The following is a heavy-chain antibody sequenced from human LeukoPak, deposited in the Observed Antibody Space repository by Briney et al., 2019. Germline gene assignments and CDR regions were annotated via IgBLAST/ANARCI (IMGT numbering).Heavy chain of an antibody. CDR2: IYSGGST. CDR3: ARNYYDSSGYYVGSPPFFDY. CDR1: GFTVSSNY. D-gene: IGHD3-22*01. V-gene: IGHV3-66*02. Sequence: VGSLRLSCAASGFTVSSNYMSWVRQAPGKGLEWVSAIYSGGSTYYADSVKGRFTISRDNSKNTLYLQMNSLRAEDTAVYYCARNYYDSSGYYVGSPPFFDYWGQGTLVTVSS. J-gene: IGHJ4*02.